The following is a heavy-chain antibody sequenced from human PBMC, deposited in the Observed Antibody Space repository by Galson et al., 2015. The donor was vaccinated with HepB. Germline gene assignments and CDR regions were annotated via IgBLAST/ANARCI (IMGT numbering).Heavy chain of an antibody. V-gene: IGHV3-30-3*01. CDR2: ISSDGSKK. CDR1: GFTFGSYT. J-gene: IGHJ4*02. D-gene: IGHD1-7*01. Sequence: SLRLSCAASGFTFGSYTIHWVRQAPGKGLDWVALISSDGSKKSYADSVKGRFTISRDNSKNTLYLQMNSLTTEDTAVYYCARPFPTELLLDYWGQGTLVTVSS. CDR3: ARPFPTELLLDY.